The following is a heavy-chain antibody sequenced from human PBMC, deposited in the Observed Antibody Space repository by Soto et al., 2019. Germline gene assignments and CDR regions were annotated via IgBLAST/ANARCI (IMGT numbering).Heavy chain of an antibody. D-gene: IGHD2-15*01. CDR2: IYYSGST. V-gene: IGHV4-59*01. J-gene: IGHJ5*02. Sequence: SETLSLTCTVSGGSISSYYWSWIRQPPGKGLEWIGYIYYSGSTNYNPSLKSRVTISVDTSKNQFSLKLSSVTAADTAVYYCARTAIYCSGGRCYGWFDPWGQGTLVTVSS. CDR1: GGSISSYY. CDR3: ARTAIYCSGGRCYGWFDP.